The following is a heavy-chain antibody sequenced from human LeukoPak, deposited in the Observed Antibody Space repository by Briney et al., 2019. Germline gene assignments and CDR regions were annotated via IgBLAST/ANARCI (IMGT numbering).Heavy chain of an antibody. J-gene: IGHJ4*02. CDR3: ARGRGWIYDS. D-gene: IGHD6-19*01. CDR1: GFTFSIYA. V-gene: IGHV3-23*01. CDR2: ISGSGGNT. Sequence: GGSLRLSCAASGFTFSIYAMSWVRQAPGKGLEWVSAISGSGGNTYYADSVRGRFTISRDNSKNTLYVQMNTLRVADTAVYYCARGRGWIYDSWGRGTLVTVSS.